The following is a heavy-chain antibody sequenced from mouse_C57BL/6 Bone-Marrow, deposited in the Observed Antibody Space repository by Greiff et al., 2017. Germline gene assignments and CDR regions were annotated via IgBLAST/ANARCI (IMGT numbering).Heavy chain of an antibody. CDR1: GFTITNTY. J-gene: IGHJ4*01. Sequence: EVQLQQSVAELVRPGASVKMSCTASGFTITNTYMHWVKQSPEQGLEWIGRIAPANGNTKYAQKFKGKATMTADTSSNTAYLQLSSLTSEDAAIYYCAVISGDYTMDYWGQGTAVTVSA. CDR2: IAPANGNT. V-gene: IGHV14-3*01. CDR3: AVISGDYTMDY. D-gene: IGHD1-1*01.